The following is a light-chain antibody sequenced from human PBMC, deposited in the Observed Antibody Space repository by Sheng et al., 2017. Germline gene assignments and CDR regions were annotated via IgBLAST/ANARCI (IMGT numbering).Light chain of an antibody. V-gene: IGLV2-14*03. J-gene: IGLJ3*02. Sequence: QSALTQPASVSGSPGQSITISCTGTNSDIGTYNYVSWYQHHPDKAPKLMIYDVTERPSGVSNRFSGSKSGNTASLTISRLQAEDEADYYCTSQTSSPTLNWVFGGGTKLTVL. CDR1: NSDIGTYNY. CDR2: DVT. CDR3: TSQTSSPTLNWV.